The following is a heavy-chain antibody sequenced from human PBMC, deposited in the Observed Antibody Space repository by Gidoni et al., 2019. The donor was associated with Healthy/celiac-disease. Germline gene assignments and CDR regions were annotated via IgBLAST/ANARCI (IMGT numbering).Heavy chain of an antibody. Sequence: QVQLVESGGGGVQPGRSLRLSCAASGFTFSSYGMHWVRQAPGKGLEWVAVISYDGNNKYYADSVKGRFTISRDNSKNTLYLQMNSLRAEDTAVYYCAKGSYYYDSSGQYYYYYAMDVWGQGTTVTVSS. CDR2: ISYDGNNK. D-gene: IGHD3-22*01. CDR1: GFTFSSYG. CDR3: AKGSYYYDSSGQYYYYYAMDV. J-gene: IGHJ6*02. V-gene: IGHV3-30*18.